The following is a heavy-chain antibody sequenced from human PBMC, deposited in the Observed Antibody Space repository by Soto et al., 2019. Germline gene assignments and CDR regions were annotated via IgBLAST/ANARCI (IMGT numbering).Heavy chain of an antibody. CDR3: TTDSGYDYWEYGCCGSCYSNDAFDI. J-gene: IGHJ3*02. Sequence: GSLRLSCAASGFTFSNAWMSWVRQAPGKGLEWVGRIKSKTDGGTTDYAAPVKGRFTISRDDSKNTLYLQMNSLKTEDTAVYYCTTDSGYDYWEYGCCGSCYSNDAFDIWGQGSMVTVAS. CDR2: IKSKTDGGTT. V-gene: IGHV3-15*01. D-gene: IGHD2-15*01. CDR1: GFTFSNAW.